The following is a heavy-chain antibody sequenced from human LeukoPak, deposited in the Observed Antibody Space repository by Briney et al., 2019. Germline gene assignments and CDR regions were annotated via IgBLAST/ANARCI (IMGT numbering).Heavy chain of an antibody. J-gene: IGHJ4*02. CDR2: ISYDGSNK. Sequence: GRSLRFSCAASGCISSCWIVCVVRQAPGKGLEWVAVISYDGSNKYYADSVKGRFTISRDNSKNTLYLQMNSLRAEDTAVYYWAKGYDNIDSQHFLHYWGQGTLVTVSS. D-gene: IGHD3-9*01. V-gene: IGHV3-30*18. CDR3: AKGYDNIDSQHFLHY. CDR1: GCISSCWI.